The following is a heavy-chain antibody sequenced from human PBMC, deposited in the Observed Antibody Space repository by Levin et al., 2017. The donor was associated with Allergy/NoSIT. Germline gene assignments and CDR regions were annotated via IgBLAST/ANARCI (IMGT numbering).Heavy chain of an antibody. CDR3: ARDRVIVGSTNYYYGMDV. CDR2: IHYSEST. J-gene: IGHJ6*02. CDR1: GGSINSYF. V-gene: IGHV4-59*01. Sequence: SQTLSLTCTVSGGSINSYFWSWIRQPPGKDLEWIGHIHYSESTNYNPSLRSRVSMSIDTSKNQVSLNVRSVTAADTAVYYCARDRVIVGSTNYYYGMDVWGQGIMVTVS. D-gene: IGHD1-26*01.